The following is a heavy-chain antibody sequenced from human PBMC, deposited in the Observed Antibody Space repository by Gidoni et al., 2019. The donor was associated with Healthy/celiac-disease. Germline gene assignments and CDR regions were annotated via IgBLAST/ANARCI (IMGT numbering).Heavy chain of an antibody. J-gene: IGHJ4*02. CDR2: ISYDGSNK. Sequence: QVQLVEAGGGVVQPGRSLRLSCADAGFTFSSYGMHWVRQAPGKGLEWVAVISYDGSNKYYADSVKGRFTISRDNSKNTLYLQMNSLRAEDTAVYYCAKDQWKQLWWWGQGTLVTVSS. V-gene: IGHV3-30*18. CDR3: AKDQWKQLWW. CDR1: GFTFSSYG. D-gene: IGHD5-18*01.